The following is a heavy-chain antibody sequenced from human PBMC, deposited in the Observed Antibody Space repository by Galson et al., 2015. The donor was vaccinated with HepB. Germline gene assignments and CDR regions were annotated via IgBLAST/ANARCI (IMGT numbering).Heavy chain of an antibody. CDR2: ISASGGST. J-gene: IGHJ4*02. Sequence: PLRLSCAASGFTFSSYAMHWVRQAPGKGLEWVSAISASGGSTYYADSVKGRFTISRDNSKNTLYLQMNSLRAEDTAVYYCAKTRYCSGGSCYSVFDYWGQGTLVTVSS. CDR1: GFTFSSYA. CDR3: AKTRYCSGGSCYSVFDY. V-gene: IGHV3-23*01. D-gene: IGHD2-15*01.